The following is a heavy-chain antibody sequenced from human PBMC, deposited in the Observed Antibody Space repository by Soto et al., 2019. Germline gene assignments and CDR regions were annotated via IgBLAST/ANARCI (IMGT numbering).Heavy chain of an antibody. D-gene: IGHD1-26*01. CDR2: IYYSGST. CDR1: GGSISSSSYY. Sequence: PSETLSLTCTVSGGSISSSSYYWGWIRQPPGKGLEWIGSIYYSGSTYYNPSLKSRVTISRDTSTNQISLKLTSLTAADSALYYCARATVKVGATLFDFWGQGTQVTVSS. V-gene: IGHV4-39*01. J-gene: IGHJ4*02. CDR3: ARATVKVGATLFDF.